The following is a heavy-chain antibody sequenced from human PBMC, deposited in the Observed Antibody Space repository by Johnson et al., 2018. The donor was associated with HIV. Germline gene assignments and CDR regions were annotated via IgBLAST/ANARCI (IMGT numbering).Heavy chain of an antibody. D-gene: IGHD3-22*01. V-gene: IGHV3-30-3*01. CDR1: GFTFSVYA. CDR3: ARGVPRTYYDSSGYSLWAFDI. J-gene: IGHJ3*02. CDR2: ISYDGSNK. Sequence: QVQLVESGGGVVQPGRSLRLSCAASGFTFSVYAMHWVRQAPGKGLEWVAVISYDGSNKYYADSVKGRFTISRDNSKHTLYLQMNSLRAGDTAVYYCARGVPRTYYDSSGYSLWAFDIWGQGTMVTVSS.